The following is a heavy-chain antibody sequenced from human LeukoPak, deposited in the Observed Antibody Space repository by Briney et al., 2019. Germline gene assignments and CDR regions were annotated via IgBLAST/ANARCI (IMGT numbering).Heavy chain of an antibody. J-gene: IGHJ4*02. Sequence: SETLSLTCAVYGGSFSGYYWSWIRQPPGKGLEWIGEINHSGSTYYNPSLKSRVTISVDTSKNQFSLKLTSVTAADTAVYYCARARTYSGYDYWGQGTLVTVSS. CDR2: INHSGST. CDR1: GGSFSGYY. D-gene: IGHD5-12*01. V-gene: IGHV4-34*01. CDR3: ARARTYSGYDY.